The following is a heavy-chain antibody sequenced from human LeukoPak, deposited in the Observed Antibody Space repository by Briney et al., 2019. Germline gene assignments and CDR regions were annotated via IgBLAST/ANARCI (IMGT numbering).Heavy chain of an antibody. CDR3: ARHYSVNRAWFDP. CDR1: GASIISSNYY. V-gene: IGHV4-39*01. CDR2: IYYSVST. J-gene: IGHJ5*02. D-gene: IGHD1-14*01. Sequence: SETLSLTCTVSGASIISSNYYWGWIRQPPGKGLEWIGSIYYSVSTYYNPSLKSRVTISVDTSKNQFSLELSSVTAADTAVYYCARHYSVNRAWFDPWGQGTLVTVSS.